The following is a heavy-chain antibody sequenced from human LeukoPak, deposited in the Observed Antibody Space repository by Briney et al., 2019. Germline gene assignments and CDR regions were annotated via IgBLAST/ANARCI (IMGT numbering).Heavy chain of an antibody. CDR1: GFTFSSYS. CDR2: ISSSSSTI. D-gene: IGHD6-13*01. Sequence: GGSLRLSCAASGFTFSSYSMNWVRQAPGKGLEWVSYISSSSSTIYYADSVKGRFTISRDNAKNSLYLQMNSLRDEDTAVYYCAREAAAGTIYYFDYWGQGTLVTVSS. V-gene: IGHV3-48*02. CDR3: AREAAAGTIYYFDY. J-gene: IGHJ4*02.